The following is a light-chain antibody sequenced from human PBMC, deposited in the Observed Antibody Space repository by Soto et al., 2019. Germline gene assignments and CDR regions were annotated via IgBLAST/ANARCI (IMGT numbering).Light chain of an antibody. V-gene: IGKV3-15*01. CDR3: QQNNNWPRT. CDR1: QSVGSN. Sequence: EVVMTQSPATLSVSPGERATLSCRASQSVGSNLAWYQQKPGQAPRLLIYGASTRATGIPARFSGSGSGTEFTLTISRLQSEDFAVYYCQQNNNWPRTFGQGTKV. CDR2: GAS. J-gene: IGKJ1*01.